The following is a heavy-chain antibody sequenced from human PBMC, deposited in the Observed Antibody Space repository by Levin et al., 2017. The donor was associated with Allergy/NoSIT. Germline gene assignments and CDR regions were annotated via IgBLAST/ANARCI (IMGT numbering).Heavy chain of an antibody. CDR3: ARAPAGTHYFDY. CDR2: IDTAGNS. Sequence: SGGSLRLSCAASGFPLSRYDMHWVRQAPGKGLEWVSGIDTAGNSYYPDSVKGRFTFSRENAKNSLYLQMNSLRAGDTAVFYCARAPAGTHYFDYWGQGTLVTVSS. D-gene: IGHD6-13*01. V-gene: IGHV3-13*04. J-gene: IGHJ4*02. CDR1: GFPLSRYD.